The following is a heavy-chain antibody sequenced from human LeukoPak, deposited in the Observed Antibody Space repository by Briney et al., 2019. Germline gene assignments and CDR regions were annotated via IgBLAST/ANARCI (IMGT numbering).Heavy chain of an antibody. Sequence: GGSLRLSCAASGFTFRNYDMHWVRQPPGKGLEWVAFIRYDGSTNYYAESVKGRFTISRDNSKNTMYLQIDSLRVEDTAAYYCAKAIARGADYWGQGTLVTVSS. J-gene: IGHJ4*02. D-gene: IGHD3-10*01. CDR3: AKAIARGADY. CDR1: GFTFRNYD. CDR2: IRYDGSTN. V-gene: IGHV3-30*02.